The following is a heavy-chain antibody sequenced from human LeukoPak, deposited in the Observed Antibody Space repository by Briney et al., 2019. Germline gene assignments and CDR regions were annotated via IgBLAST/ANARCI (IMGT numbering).Heavy chain of an antibody. V-gene: IGHV4-39*01. CDR2: MSYVGIT. CDR1: GDSISITTYW. D-gene: IGHD1-1*01. J-gene: IGHJ5*02. Sequence: PSETLSLTCTVSGDSISITTYWWGWIRQSPGKGLEWIGSMSYVGITSYNPSLKSRDTISVDTSKNQFSLMLNSVTAADTAVYYCTRLPLEYNLNHWGQGTPVSVSS. CDR3: TRLPLEYNLNH.